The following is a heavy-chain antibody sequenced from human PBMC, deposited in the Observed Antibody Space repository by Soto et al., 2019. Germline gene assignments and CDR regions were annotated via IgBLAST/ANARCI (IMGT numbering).Heavy chain of an antibody. J-gene: IGHJ4*02. CDR2: ISYDGSNK. CDR1: GFTFSSYA. V-gene: IGHV3-30-3*01. Sequence: GWSLRLSCAASGFTFSSYAMHWVRQAPGKGLEWVAVISYDGSNKYYADSVKGRFTISRDNSKNTLYLQMNSLRAEDTAVYYCARVTSRIAAAGYYFDYWGQGTLVTVSS. CDR3: ARVTSRIAAAGYYFDY. D-gene: IGHD6-13*01.